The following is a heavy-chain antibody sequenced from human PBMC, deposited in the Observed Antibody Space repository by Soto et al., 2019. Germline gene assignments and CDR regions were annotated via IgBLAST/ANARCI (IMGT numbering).Heavy chain of an antibody. V-gene: IGHV3-30-3*01. D-gene: IGHD2-15*01. Sequence: QVQLVESGGGVVQPGRSLRLSCAASGFTFSSYAMHWVRQAPGKGLEWVAVVSYDGSKKYDADSVKGRFTISRENSKNTMYLQMNSVRPEDTAVYYCARDREGYCSGGSCYFSFSEFDLWGRGTLVTVSS. CDR3: ARDREGYCSGGSCYFSFSEFDL. CDR1: GFTFSSYA. J-gene: IGHJ2*01. CDR2: VSYDGSKK.